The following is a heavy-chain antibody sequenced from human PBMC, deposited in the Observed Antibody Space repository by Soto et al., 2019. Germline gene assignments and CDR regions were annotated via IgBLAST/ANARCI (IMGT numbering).Heavy chain of an antibody. CDR2: ISGYGGST. J-gene: IGHJ4*02. Sequence: EVQLLESGGGLVQPGGSLTVSCAASGFTFGAHPMSWVRLAPGKGLEWVSTISGYGGSTYYPDSLKGRFIISRDNSKNTLYLQINTLRAEDTAIYSCAKQRTTVTTSFGYWGQGTLVTVSS. V-gene: IGHV3-23*01. CDR3: AKQRTTVTTSFGY. D-gene: IGHD4-17*01. CDR1: GFTFGAHP.